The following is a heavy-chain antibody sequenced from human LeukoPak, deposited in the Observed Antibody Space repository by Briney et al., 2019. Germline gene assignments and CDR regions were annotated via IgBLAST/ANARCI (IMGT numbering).Heavy chain of an antibody. CDR3: AKRYYYDTSGNPGGLDP. Sequence: PGGSLRLSCAASGFTFSSYAMGWVRQAPGKGLEWVSTIGGSGDGTYYADSVKGRFTISRDNSKNTLPLQMNSLRAEDTAVYYCAKRYYYDTSGNPGGLDPWGQGTLVTVSS. CDR2: IGGSGDGT. D-gene: IGHD3-22*01. J-gene: IGHJ5*02. V-gene: IGHV3-23*01. CDR1: GFTFSSYA.